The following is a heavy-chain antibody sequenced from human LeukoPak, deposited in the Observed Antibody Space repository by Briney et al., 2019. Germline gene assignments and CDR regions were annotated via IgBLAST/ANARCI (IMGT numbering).Heavy chain of an antibody. V-gene: IGHV4-39*07. Sequence: SETLSLTCTVSGCSISSSSYYWGWIRQPPGKGLEWIGSIYYSGSTYYNPTLKSRVTISVDTSKNQFYLKLSSVTAADTAVYYCAREAAIIPRRFDPWGQGTLVTVSS. CDR1: GCSISSSSYY. CDR3: AREAAIIPRRFDP. D-gene: IGHD3-3*01. CDR2: IYYSGST. J-gene: IGHJ5*02.